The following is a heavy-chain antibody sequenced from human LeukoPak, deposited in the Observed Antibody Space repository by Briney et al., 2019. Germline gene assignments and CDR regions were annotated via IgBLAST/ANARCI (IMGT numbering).Heavy chain of an antibody. CDR1: GFTFSNYA. CDR3: AKDTYYYDF. D-gene: IGHD3/OR15-3a*01. CDR2: ISESGEDP. J-gene: IGHJ4*02. Sequence: LGGSLRLSCAASGFTFSNYAMNWVRQAPGKGLEWVSSISESGEDPSYADSVKGRFTISRDNSKYTLYLQMNSLRVEDTAVYYCAKDTYYYDFWGQGTLVTVSS. V-gene: IGHV3-23*01.